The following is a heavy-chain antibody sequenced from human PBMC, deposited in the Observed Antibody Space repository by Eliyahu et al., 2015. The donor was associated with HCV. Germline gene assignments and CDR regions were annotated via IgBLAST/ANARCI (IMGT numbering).Heavy chain of an antibody. CDR3: AREGPGSGSYYDAFDI. CDR2: IKQDGSEK. Sequence: EVQLVESGGGLVQPGGSLRLSCAASGFTFSSYWVSWVRQAPGKSLEWVANIKQDGSEKYYVDSVKGRFTISRDNAKNAVYLQMNSLRAEDTAVYYCAREGPGSGSYYDAFDIWGQGTMVTVSP. V-gene: IGHV3-7*01. D-gene: IGHD3-10*01. J-gene: IGHJ3*02. CDR1: GFTFSSYW.